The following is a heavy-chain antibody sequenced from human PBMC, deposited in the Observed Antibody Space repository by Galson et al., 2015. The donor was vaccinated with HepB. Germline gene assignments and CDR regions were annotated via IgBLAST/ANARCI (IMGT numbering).Heavy chain of an antibody. J-gene: IGHJ4*02. CDR1: GFSFINYW. CDR2: IYPGDSDT. D-gene: IGHD2-2*01. Sequence: QSGAEVKKPGESLKISCKGSGFSFINYWIGWVRQMPGKGLEWMGIIYPGDSDTRYSPSFQGQVTISADKSISTAYLQWSSLRASDTAIYYCARQSGYCTSTSCSGDLDYWGQGTLVTVSS. V-gene: IGHV5-51*01. CDR3: ARQSGYCTSTSCSGDLDY.